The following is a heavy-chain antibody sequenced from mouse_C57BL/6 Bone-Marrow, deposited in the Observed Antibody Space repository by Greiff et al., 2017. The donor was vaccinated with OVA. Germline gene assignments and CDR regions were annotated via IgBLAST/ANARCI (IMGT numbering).Heavy chain of an antibody. CDR2: IYPGSGST. V-gene: IGHV1-55*01. CDR3: SRWLGGFAWFAY. D-gene: IGHD4-1*01. CDR1: GYTFTSYW. Sequence: QVQLQQPGAELVKPGASVKMSCKASGYTFTSYWITWVKQRPGQGLEWIGDIYPGSGSTNYNEKFKGKATLTVDTSSSTAYMQLSSLTSEDSAVYYCSRWLGGFAWFAYWGQGTLVTVSA. J-gene: IGHJ3*01.